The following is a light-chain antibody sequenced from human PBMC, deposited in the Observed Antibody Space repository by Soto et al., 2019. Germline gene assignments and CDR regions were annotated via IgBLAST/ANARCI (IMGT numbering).Light chain of an antibody. CDR2: AAS. J-gene: IGKJ2*01. CDR1: QSISSC. Sequence: DIQMTQSPSSLSASVGDRVTITCRASQSISSCLNWFQQKPGKAPKLLIYAASTLQSGVPSRFSGSGSGTAFTLTISSLQPEDFATDYGPQCYSTPYIFGQGTKLEIK. V-gene: IGKV1-39*01. CDR3: PQCYSTPYI.